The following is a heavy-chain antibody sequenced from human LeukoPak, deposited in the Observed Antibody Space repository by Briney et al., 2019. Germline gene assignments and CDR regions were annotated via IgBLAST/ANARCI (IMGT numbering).Heavy chain of an antibody. CDR2: ISTGSSYI. V-gene: IGHV3-21*01. Sequence: GGSLRLSCAASGFTFSRYSMNWVRQTPGKGLEWVSSISTGSSYIYYADSVKGRITISRDNAKSSLYLQMNSLRAEDTAVYYCARVPYSDNYHFDYWGQGTLVTVSS. J-gene: IGHJ4*02. CDR1: GFTFSRYS. D-gene: IGHD1-26*01. CDR3: ARVPYSDNYHFDY.